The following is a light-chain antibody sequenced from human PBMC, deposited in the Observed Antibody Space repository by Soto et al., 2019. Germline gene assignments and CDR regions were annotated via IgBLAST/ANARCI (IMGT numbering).Light chain of an antibody. J-gene: IGKJ5*01. Sequence: IQLTQSPSSLSASIGDRVTITCRASQGICSFLAWYQQKPGNAPKLLIYAASTLQSGIPSLFSGSGSGIDFTLTISSLQPEDFATYYCQQLNIDSYPITFGQGTRLEIK. V-gene: IGKV1-9*01. CDR1: QGICSF. CDR2: AAS. CDR3: QQLNIDSYPIT.